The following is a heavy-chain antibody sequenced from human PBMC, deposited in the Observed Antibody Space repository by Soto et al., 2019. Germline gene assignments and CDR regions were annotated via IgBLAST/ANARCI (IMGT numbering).Heavy chain of an antibody. D-gene: IGHD1-26*01. J-gene: IGHJ6*02. Sequence: PSETLSLTCTVSGGSISSGGYYWSWIRQHPGKGLEWIGYIYYSGSTYYNPSLKSRVTISVDTSKNQFSLKLSSVTAADTAVYYCARRGRSAGINYYYYYGMDVWGQGTTVTVSS. CDR1: GGSISSGGYY. CDR3: ARRGRSAGINYYYYYGMDV. CDR2: IYYSGST. V-gene: IGHV4-39*01.